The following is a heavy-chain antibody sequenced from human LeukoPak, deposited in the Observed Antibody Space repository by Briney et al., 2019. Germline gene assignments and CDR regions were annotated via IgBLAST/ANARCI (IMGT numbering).Heavy chain of an antibody. V-gene: IGHV3-13*01. CDR1: GFTLSSHD. CDR2: IAISGNR. D-gene: IGHD1-1*01. CDR3: ARESSITSGTTGETFDF. Sequence: GGSLRLSCAASGFTLSSHDMHWVRQASGKGLEWVSAIAISGNRYYSRSVKGRFTISGENGKNALYLQMNSLRAEDTALYYCARESSITSGTTGETFDFWGQGTTVTVSS. J-gene: IGHJ3*01.